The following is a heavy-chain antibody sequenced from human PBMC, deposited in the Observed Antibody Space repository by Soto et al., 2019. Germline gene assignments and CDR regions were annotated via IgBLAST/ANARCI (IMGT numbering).Heavy chain of an antibody. CDR3: ARGPVVPLCSGGSCYIY. CDR1: GGSISSGGYY. Sequence: SETLSLTCTASGGSISSGGYYWSWIRQHPGKGLEWIGYIHYSGSTYYNPSLKSRVTISVDTSKNQFSLKLSSVTAADTAVYYCARGPVVPLCSGGSCYIYWGQGTLVTVSS. V-gene: IGHV4-31*03. CDR2: IHYSGST. J-gene: IGHJ4*02. D-gene: IGHD2-15*01.